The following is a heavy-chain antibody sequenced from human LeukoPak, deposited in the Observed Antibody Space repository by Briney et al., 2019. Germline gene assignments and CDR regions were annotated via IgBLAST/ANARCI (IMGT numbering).Heavy chain of an antibody. V-gene: IGHV3-21*01. CDR1: GFTFSSYI. J-gene: IGHJ4*02. D-gene: IGHD2-15*01. Sequence: GGSLRLSCAASGFTFSSYIMNWVRQAPGKGLEWVSSISSSSSYIYYADSVKGRFTISRDKAKNSLYLQMNSLRAEDTAVYYCARWVPGYCSGGSCYVDYWGQGTLVTVSS. CDR2: ISSSSSYI. CDR3: ARWVPGYCSGGSCYVDY.